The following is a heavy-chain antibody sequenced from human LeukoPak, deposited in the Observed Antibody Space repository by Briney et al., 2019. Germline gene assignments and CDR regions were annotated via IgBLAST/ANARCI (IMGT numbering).Heavy chain of an antibody. D-gene: IGHD2-2*01. CDR1: GFTFSGYA. CDR2: RSNDESNK. CDR3: ARSTSEAFDI. Sequence: GGSLRLSCAASGFTFSGYAMQWVRQAPGKGLEWVAVRSNDESNKYYADSVKGRFTISRDNSRNTLYLQMNSLRPEDTARYYCARSTSEAFDIWGQGTVVTVSP. J-gene: IGHJ3*02. V-gene: IGHV3-30*04.